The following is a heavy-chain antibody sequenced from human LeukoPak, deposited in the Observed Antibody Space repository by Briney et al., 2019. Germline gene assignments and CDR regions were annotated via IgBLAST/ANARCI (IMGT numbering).Heavy chain of an antibody. Sequence: GGSLRLSCAASGFTFSSYAMSWVRQAPGKGLEWVSAISGSGGSTYYADSVKGRFTISRDNSKNTLYLQMNSLRAEDTAVYYCAKYPARGFGELFLQYYFDYWGQGTLVTVSP. CDR1: GFTFSSYA. J-gene: IGHJ4*02. D-gene: IGHD3-10*01. CDR2: ISGSGGST. CDR3: AKYPARGFGELFLQYYFDY. V-gene: IGHV3-23*01.